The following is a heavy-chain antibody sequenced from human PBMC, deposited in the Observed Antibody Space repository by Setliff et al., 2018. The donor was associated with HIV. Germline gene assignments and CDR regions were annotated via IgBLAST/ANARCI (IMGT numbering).Heavy chain of an antibody. CDR1: GGSISSHY. D-gene: IGHD2-2*01. V-gene: IGHV4-59*11. Sequence: PSETLSLTCTVSGGSISSHYWSWIRQAPGKGLEWIGTMYFRGNARNSPSLKSRVTILVDTSKNQLSLNLTSVTAADTAVYYCARVRGRAPLSYYFDSWGQGRLVTVSS. J-gene: IGHJ4*02. CDR3: ARVRGRAPLSYYFDS. CDR2: MYFRGNA.